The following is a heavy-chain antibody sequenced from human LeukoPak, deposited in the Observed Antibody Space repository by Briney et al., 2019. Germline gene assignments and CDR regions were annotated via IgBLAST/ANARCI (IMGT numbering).Heavy chain of an antibody. V-gene: IGHV3-21*01. CDR3: AKEGVNYYDSSGYSPLGDAFDI. D-gene: IGHD3-22*01. Sequence: PGGSLRLSCAASGFTFSSYSMNWVRQAPGKGLEWVSSISSSSSYIYYADSVKGRFTISRDNAKNSLYLQMNSLRAEDTAVYYCAKEGVNYYDSSGYSPLGDAFDIWGQGTMVTVSS. J-gene: IGHJ3*02. CDR1: GFTFSSYS. CDR2: ISSSSSYI.